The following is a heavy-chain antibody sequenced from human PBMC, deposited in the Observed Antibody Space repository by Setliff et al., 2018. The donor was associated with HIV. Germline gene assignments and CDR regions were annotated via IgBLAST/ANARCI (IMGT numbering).Heavy chain of an antibody. Sequence: PSQTLSLTCAISGDNVSSGTSAWSWMRQSPSRGLEWLGRTYYRSTWRFGYADSVRGRISIAPDTSKNQFSMQLKSVTPEDAAVYFCVRDRGISSFETWGQGTRVTVS. D-gene: IGHD3-10*01. V-gene: IGHV6-1*01. J-gene: IGHJ3*02. CDR3: VRDRGISSFET. CDR2: TYYRSTWRF. CDR1: GDNVSSGTSA.